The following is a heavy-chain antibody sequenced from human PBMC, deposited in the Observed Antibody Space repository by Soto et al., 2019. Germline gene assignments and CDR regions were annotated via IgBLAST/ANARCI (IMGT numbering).Heavy chain of an antibody. CDR3: ARDNGRPQLGGNYYYITDV. D-gene: IGHD3-3*02. CDR2: IIPLFRTP. V-gene: IGHV1-69*12. CDR1: GGTFSSYA. Sequence: QVQLVQSGAEVKEPGSSVKVSCQASGGTFSSYALSWVRQAPGQGLEWMGGIIPLFRTPDYAQKVQGRVTITADESTSTAYMELSSLRSEDTAIYYCARDNGRPQLGGNYYYITDVWGQGTTITVSS. J-gene: IGHJ6*02.